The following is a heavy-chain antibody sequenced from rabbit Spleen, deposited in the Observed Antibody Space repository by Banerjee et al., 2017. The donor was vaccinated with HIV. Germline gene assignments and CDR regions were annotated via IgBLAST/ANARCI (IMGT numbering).Heavy chain of an antibody. D-gene: IGHD8-1*01. J-gene: IGHJ4*01. Sequence: QSLEESGGDLVKPEGSLTLTCKASGFPFSDKAVMCWVRQAPGKGLEWIACMNVVTGKAVYATWAKGRFTFSKTSSTTVTLQMTSLTVADMATYFCARDAGSGPYIDGYFGLWGPGTLVTVS. CDR1: GFPFSDKAV. V-gene: IGHV1S40*01. CDR3: ARDAGSGPYIDGYFGL. CDR2: MNVVTGKA.